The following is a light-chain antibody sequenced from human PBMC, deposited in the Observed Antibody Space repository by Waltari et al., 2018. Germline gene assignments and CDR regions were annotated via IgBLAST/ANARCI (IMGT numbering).Light chain of an antibody. Sequence: SYVLTQPPSVSVAPGKTARITCGGNNIGDENVHWYQQQTGQPPVGVNYSNSDRTSGIAEGFTGSNSGNTATLTISRVEAGDEADYYCQVWDSTTDHRVFGTGTKVTVL. J-gene: IGLJ1*01. V-gene: IGLV3-21*04. CDR1: NIGDEN. CDR2: SNS. CDR3: QVWDSTTDHRV.